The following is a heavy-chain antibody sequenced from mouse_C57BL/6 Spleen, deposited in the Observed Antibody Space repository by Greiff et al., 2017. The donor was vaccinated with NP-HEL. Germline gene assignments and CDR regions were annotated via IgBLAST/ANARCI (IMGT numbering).Heavy chain of an antibody. V-gene: IGHV14-4*01. CDR2: IDPENGDT. CDR3: TEGYDYDVAY. Sequence: EVKVEESGAELVRPGASVKLSCTASGFNIKDDYMHWVKQRPEQGLEWIGWIDPENGDTEYASKFQGKATITADTSSNTAYLQLSSLTSEDTAVYYCTEGYDYDVAYWGQGTLVTVSA. D-gene: IGHD2-4*01. J-gene: IGHJ3*01. CDR1: GFNIKDDY.